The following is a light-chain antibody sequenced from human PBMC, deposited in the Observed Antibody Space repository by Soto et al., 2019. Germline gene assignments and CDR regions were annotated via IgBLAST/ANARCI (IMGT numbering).Light chain of an antibody. V-gene: IGKV3-15*01. CDR3: QQYKNWPL. Sequence: EIVLTQSPGTLSVSPGERATLSCRASQSVSNNYLAWYQQKPGQAPRLLIYGASIRATAVPARFTASGSGTEFTLTISSLQSEDFAVYYCQQYKNWPLFGQGTRLEI. J-gene: IGKJ5*01. CDR2: GAS. CDR1: QSVSNN.